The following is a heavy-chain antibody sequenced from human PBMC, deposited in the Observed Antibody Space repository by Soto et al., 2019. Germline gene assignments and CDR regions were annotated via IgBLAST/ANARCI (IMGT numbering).Heavy chain of an antibody. CDR3: ARDQTYNNWSKWFDP. D-gene: IGHD1-1*01. V-gene: IGHV4-59*01. J-gene: IGHJ5*02. Sequence: SETLSLTCTVSGGSISSYYWSWIRQPPGKGLEWIGYIYYSGSTNYNPSLKSRVTISVDTSKNQFSLKLSSVTAADTAVYYCARDQTYNNWSKWFDPWGQGTLVTVSS. CDR1: GGSISSYY. CDR2: IYYSGST.